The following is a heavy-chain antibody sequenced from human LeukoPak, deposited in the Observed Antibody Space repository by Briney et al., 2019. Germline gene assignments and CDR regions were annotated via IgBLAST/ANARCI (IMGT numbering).Heavy chain of an antibody. CDR2: IYSSGST. CDR3: ARGRYTYGLGP. Sequence: KASETLSLTCAVYGGSFSGYYWSWIRQPPGKGLEWIGYIYSSGSTYYTPSLRSRLTISVDTSKTQFSLNLSSVTAADTAVYFCARGRYTYGLGPWGQGTLVTVSS. V-gene: IGHV4-34*11. D-gene: IGHD5-18*01. CDR1: GGSFSGYY. J-gene: IGHJ5*02.